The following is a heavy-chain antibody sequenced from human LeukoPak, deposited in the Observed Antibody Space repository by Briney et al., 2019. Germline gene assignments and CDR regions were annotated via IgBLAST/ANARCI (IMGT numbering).Heavy chain of an antibody. CDR1: GYTFTSYD. CDR2: MNPNSGNT. Sequence: GASVKVSCKASGYTFTSYDINWVRQATGQGLEWMGWMNPNSGNTGYAQKFQGRVTMTRNTSISTAYMELSSLRSEDTAVYYCARGRGYSYGRAGGYYFDYWGQGTLVTVSS. CDR3: ARGRGYSYGRAGGYYFDY. D-gene: IGHD5-18*01. V-gene: IGHV1-8*01. J-gene: IGHJ4*02.